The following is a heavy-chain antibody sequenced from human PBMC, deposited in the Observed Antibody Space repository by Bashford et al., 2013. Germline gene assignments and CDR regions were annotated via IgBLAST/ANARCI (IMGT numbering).Heavy chain of an antibody. CDR1: GGSISSSNW. V-gene: IGHV4-4*02. CDR3: ARRTVVAATDGVRADVAFDI. D-gene: IGHD2-15*01. J-gene: IGHJ3*02. Sequence: SETLSLTCAVSGGSISSSNWWSWVRQPPGKGLEWIGEIYHSGSTNYNPSLKSRVTISVDKSKNQFSLKLSSVTAADTAVYYCARRTVVAATDGVRADVAFDIVGPRDKWSPSPQ. CDR2: IYHSGST.